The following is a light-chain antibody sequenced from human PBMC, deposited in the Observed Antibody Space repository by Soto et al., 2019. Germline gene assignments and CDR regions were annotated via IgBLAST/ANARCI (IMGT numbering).Light chain of an antibody. CDR3: TSYAGSNNLV. CDR2: EVS. V-gene: IGLV2-8*01. CDR1: SSDIGGYNY. Sequence: QSALTQPPSASGSPGQSVTISCTGTSSDIGGYNYVSWYQQHPGKATKLIIYEVSKRPSGVPDRFSGSKSGNTASLTVSGLQAEDESDYYCTSYAGSNNLVFAGGTKLTVL. J-gene: IGLJ3*02.